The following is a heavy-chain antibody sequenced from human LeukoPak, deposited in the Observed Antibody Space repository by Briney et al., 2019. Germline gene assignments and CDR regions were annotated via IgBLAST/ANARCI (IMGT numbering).Heavy chain of an antibody. J-gene: IGHJ4*02. D-gene: IGHD2-2*01. Sequence: SVKVSCKASGGTFSSYAISWVRQAPGQGLEWMGGIIPIFGTANYAQKFQGRVTITTDESTSTAYMELSSLRSEDTAVYYCARDPGYCSSTSCYDFDYWGQGTLVTVSS. CDR1: GGTFSSYA. CDR2: IIPIFGTA. CDR3: ARDPGYCSSTSCYDFDY. V-gene: IGHV1-69*05.